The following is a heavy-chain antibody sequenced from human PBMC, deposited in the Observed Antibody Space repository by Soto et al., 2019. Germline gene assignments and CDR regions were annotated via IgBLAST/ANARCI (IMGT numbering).Heavy chain of an antibody. Sequence: QVQLVQSGAEVKKPGASVKVSCKASGYTFTTYGISWVRQAPGQGLEWMGWISAYSGSTKFAQKLQGRVTMTTDTSTTTAYMELRSLTSDDTAVYYCARDFTKSSSWPYYFDYSGQGTLVTVSS. V-gene: IGHV1-18*01. CDR2: ISAYSGST. D-gene: IGHD6-13*01. CDR3: ARDFTKSSSWPYYFDY. J-gene: IGHJ4*02. CDR1: GYTFTTYG.